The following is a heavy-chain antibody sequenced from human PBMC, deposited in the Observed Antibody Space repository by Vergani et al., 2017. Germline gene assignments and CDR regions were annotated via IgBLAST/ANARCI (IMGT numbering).Heavy chain of an antibody. Sequence: VQLVESGGGLAQPGGSLRLSCAASGFTFNQYGMHWVRQAPGKGLEWVAVTWYDGNNKQYADSVKGRFTISRDNSKSTMYLQMNSLRDEDTGVYYCARDLRLLYNRFDPWGQGTLVTVSS. V-gene: IGHV3-33*08. CDR2: TWYDGNNK. CDR1: GFTFNQYG. J-gene: IGHJ5*02. CDR3: ARDLRLLYNRFDP. D-gene: IGHD1-14*01.